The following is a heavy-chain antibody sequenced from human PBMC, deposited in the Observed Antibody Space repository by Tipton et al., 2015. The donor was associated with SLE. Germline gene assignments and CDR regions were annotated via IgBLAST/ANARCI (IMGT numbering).Heavy chain of an antibody. D-gene: IGHD3-16*01. J-gene: IGHJ4*02. CDR2: IYYSGST. CDR3: ARDLGRLGEGRDYFDY. Sequence: TLSLTCTVSGGSISSSSYYWSWIRQPPGKGLEWIGYIYYSGSTNYNPSLKSRVTISVDTSKNQFSLKLSSVTAADTAVYYCARDLGRLGEGRDYFDYWGQGTLVTVSS. V-gene: IGHV4-61*01. CDR1: GGSISSSSYY.